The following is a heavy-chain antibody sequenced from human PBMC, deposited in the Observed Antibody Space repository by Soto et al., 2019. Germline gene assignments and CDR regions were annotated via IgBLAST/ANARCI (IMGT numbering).Heavy chain of an antibody. CDR3: ARGPDILTVTCLDV. CDR1: GYTFTSYG. J-gene: IGHJ6*02. CDR2: ISAYNGNT. D-gene: IGHD3-9*01. V-gene: IGHV1-18*01. Sequence: EASVKVSCKASGYTFTSYGISWVRQAPGQGLEWMGWISAYNGNTNYAQKLQGRVTMTTDTSTSTAYMELRSLRSDDTAVYYCARGPDILTVTCLDVWGQGTTVTVSS.